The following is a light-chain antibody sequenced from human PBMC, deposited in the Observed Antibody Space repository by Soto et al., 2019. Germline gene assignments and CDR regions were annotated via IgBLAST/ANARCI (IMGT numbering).Light chain of an antibody. J-gene: IGKJ1*01. CDR1: QSISSW. CDR3: QQYNSYPWT. Sequence: DIQMTKSPSTLSASVGDRVTITCRASQSISSWLAWYQPKPGKAPKLLIYAASSLESGVPSRFSGSGSGTEFTLTISSLQPDDFATYYCQQYNSYPWTFGQGTKVDI. V-gene: IGKV1-5*01. CDR2: AAS.